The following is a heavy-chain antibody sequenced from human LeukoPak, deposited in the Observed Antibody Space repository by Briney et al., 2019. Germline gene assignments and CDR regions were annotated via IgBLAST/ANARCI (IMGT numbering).Heavy chain of an antibody. J-gene: IGHJ6*03. D-gene: IGHD1-26*01. CDR2: IYPGGST. CDR3: ARGGSYSPAQHHFYQHMDV. V-gene: IGHV4-4*07. CDR1: GDSISDYY. Sequence: SETLSLTCTVSGDSISDYYWSWIRQPAGKGLEWIGRIYPGGSTNYITSLKSRVTMPVETSKNQFSLRLRSVSAADTAVYYCARGGSYSPAQHHFYQHMDVWGKGTTVTV.